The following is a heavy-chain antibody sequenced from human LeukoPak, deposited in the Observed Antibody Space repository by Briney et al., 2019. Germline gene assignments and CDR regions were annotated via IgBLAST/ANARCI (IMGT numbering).Heavy chain of an antibody. CDR1: GFTFCSYE. D-gene: IGHD5-24*01. J-gene: IGHJ4*02. CDR3: ARDFHGLYYFDY. Sequence: GGSLRLSCAASGFTFCSYEMNWVRQAPGKGLEWVSYISSSGSTIYYADSVKGRFTISRDNAKNTLYLQMNNLRAEDTAVYYCARDFHGLYYFDYWGQGTLVTVSS. CDR2: ISSSGSTI. V-gene: IGHV3-48*03.